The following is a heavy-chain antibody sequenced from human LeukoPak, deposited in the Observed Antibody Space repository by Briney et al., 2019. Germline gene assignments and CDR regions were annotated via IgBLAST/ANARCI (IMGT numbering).Heavy chain of an antibody. CDR3: ARENVYSSSACHDY. V-gene: IGHV1-69*04. CDR2: IIPILGIA. D-gene: IGHD6-6*01. CDR1: GGTFSSYA. J-gene: IGHJ4*02. Sequence: SVKVSCKASGGTFSSYAISWVRQAPGQGLEWMGRIIPILGIANYAQKFQGRVTITADKSTSTAYMELSSPRSEDTAVYYCARENVYSSSACHDYWGQGTLVTVSS.